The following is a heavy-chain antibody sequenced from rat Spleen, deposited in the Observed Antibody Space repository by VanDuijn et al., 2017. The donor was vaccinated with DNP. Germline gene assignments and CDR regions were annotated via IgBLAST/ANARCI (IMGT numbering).Heavy chain of an antibody. D-gene: IGHD5-1*01. CDR3: ARHGSRSGRGDWYFDF. CDR1: GFIFSDYD. J-gene: IGHJ1*01. V-gene: IGHV5-20*01. CDR2: ISYDGGRA. Sequence: EVQLVESGGGLVQPGRSLKLSCAVSGFIFSDYDMAWVRQAPTKGLEWVASISYDGGRAYYRDSVKGRFSVSRDNAKSSLYLQMDSLRSEDTATYFCARHGSRSGRGDWYFDFWGPGAMVTVSS.